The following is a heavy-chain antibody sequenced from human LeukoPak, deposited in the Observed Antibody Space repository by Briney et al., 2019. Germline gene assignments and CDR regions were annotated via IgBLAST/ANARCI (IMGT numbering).Heavy chain of an antibody. CDR1: GFTFSTYA. J-gene: IGHJ5*02. D-gene: IGHD3-22*01. CDR3: ARRLGDSSGNNWFDP. Sequence: GGSLRLSCAASGFTFSTYAMNRVRQAPGKGLEWVSYISSSSSTIYYADSVKGRFTISRDNAKNSLYLQMNSLRAEDTAVYYCARRLGDSSGNNWFDPWGQGTLVTVSS. CDR2: ISSSSSTI. V-gene: IGHV3-48*01.